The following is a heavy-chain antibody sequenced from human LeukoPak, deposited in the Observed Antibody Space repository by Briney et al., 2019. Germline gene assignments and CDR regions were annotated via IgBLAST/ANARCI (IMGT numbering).Heavy chain of an antibody. V-gene: IGHV4-59*01. Sequence: SETLSLTCTVSGGSISSYYWSWIRQPPGKGLEWIGYIYYSGSTNYNPSLKSRVTISVDTSKNQFSLRLSSVTAADTAVYYCASLAGPSYYFDYWGQGTLVTVSS. CDR1: GGSISSYY. D-gene: IGHD3-16*01. J-gene: IGHJ4*02. CDR2: IYYSGST. CDR3: ASLAGPSYYFDY.